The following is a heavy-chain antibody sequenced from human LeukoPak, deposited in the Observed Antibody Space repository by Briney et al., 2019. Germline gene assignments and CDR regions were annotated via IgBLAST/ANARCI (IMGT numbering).Heavy chain of an antibody. CDR1: GYTFTGYY. Sequence: ASVKVSCKASGYTFTGYYMHWVRQAPGQGLEWMGWINPNSGGTNYAQKFQGRVTMTRDTSISTAHMELSRLRSDDTAVYYCAREAGIAAAGYYYYGMDVWGQGTTVTVSS. D-gene: IGHD6-13*01. J-gene: IGHJ6*02. CDR2: INPNSGGT. V-gene: IGHV1-2*02. CDR3: AREAGIAAAGYYYYGMDV.